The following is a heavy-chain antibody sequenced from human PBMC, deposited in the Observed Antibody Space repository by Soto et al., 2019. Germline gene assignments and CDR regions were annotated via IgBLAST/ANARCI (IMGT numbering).Heavy chain of an antibody. D-gene: IGHD2-15*01. J-gene: IGHJ6*02. CDR3: ATLKAGYCSGGRCDPEYYGMDI. CDR2: ISASGDNT. Sequence: PGGSLRLSCAASGFTFSNFAMSWVRQAPGKGLEWVSSISASGDNTYYADSVKGRFTISRDNSKNSLYLHMNSLRAEDTAIYYCATLKAGYCSGGRCDPEYYGMDIWGQGTTVSVSS. CDR1: GFTFSNFA. V-gene: IGHV3-23*01.